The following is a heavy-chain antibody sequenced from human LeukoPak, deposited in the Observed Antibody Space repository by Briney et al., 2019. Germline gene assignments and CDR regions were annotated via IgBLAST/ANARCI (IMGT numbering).Heavy chain of an antibody. CDR1: GYTFTGYY. V-gene: IGHV1-2*02. D-gene: IGHD2-2*01. J-gene: IGHJ4*02. CDR2: INPNSGGT. CDR3: ARGGDIVVLPAALGGD. Sequence: ASVKVSCKASGYTFTGYYMHWVRQAPGQGLEWMGWINPNSGGTNYAQKFQGRVTMTRDTSISTAYMELSRLRSDDTAVYYCARGGDIVVLPAALGGDWGQGTLVTVSS.